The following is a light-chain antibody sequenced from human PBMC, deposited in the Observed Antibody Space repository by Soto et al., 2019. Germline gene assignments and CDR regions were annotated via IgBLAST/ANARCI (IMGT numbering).Light chain of an antibody. CDR2: DVS. V-gene: IGKV1-5*01. J-gene: IGKJ1*01. CDR1: QSIGDS. CDR3: QQYNSYWT. Sequence: DIQMTQSPSTLSASVGDRVTITCRASQSIGDSLAWYQQKPGKAPYLLISDVSSLERGVPSRFSGSGSGTEFTLTISSMQPDDFATYYCQQYNSYWTFGQGNKVDIK.